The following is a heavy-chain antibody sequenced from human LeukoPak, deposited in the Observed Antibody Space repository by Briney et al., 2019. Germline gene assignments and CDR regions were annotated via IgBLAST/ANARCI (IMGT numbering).Heavy chain of an antibody. CDR2: ISGSGDTK. CDR3: ASDSSSWYFDY. Sequence: PGGSLRLSCAASGFTFSSYAMSWVRQAPGKGLEWVSAISGSGDTKYYADSVKGRFTLSRDNSKNTLYLQMNSLRAEDTAIYYCASDSSSWYFDYWGQGTLVTVSS. J-gene: IGHJ4*02. V-gene: IGHV3-23*01. D-gene: IGHD6-13*01. CDR1: GFTFSSYA.